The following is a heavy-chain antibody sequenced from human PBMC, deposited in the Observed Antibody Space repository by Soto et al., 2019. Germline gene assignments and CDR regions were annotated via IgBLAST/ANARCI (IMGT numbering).Heavy chain of an antibody. CDR1: GYTFTNND. V-gene: IGHV1-18*01. CDR3: AREGLLLLPDY. D-gene: IGHD3-22*01. CDR2: ISPYSGKT. Sequence: QIQLVQSGTEVRKSGASAKVSCKASGYTFTNNDVCWVRQTPGQGLEWMGWISPYSGKTNYARKFQGRVTMTTDTSTSTAYMEVRSLTSDDTAVYYCAREGLLLLPDYWGQGTLVTVSS. J-gene: IGHJ4*02.